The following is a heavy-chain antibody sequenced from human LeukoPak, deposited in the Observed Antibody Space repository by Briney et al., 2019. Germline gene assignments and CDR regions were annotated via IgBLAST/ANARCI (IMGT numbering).Heavy chain of an antibody. CDR1: GGSISSSSYF. CDR3: ASVDYNWNYFHF. J-gene: IGHJ4*02. Sequence: SETLSLTCTVSGGSISSSSYFWGWVRQPPGKGLEWIGSIFYSGNTYHSPSLKSRVTISVDTSKNQFSLKLSSVTAADTAVYYCASVDYNWNYFHFWGQGTLVTVSS. D-gene: IGHD1-20*01. CDR2: IFYSGNT. V-gene: IGHV4-39*01.